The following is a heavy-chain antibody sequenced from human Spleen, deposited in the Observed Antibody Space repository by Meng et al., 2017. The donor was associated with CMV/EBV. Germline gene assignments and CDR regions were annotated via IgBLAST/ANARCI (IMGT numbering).Heavy chain of an antibody. CDR2: IRSKVHGGTT. CDR1: GFTFGDYA. CDR3: TRVSGMDV. V-gene: IGHV3-49*04. J-gene: IGHJ6*02. Sequence: GESLKISCTSSGFTFGDYAMSWVRQAPGKGLEWVGFIRSKVHGGTTEYAASVKGRFTISRDDSKIIAYLQMNSLKTEDTAVYYCTRVSGMDVWGQGTTVTVSS.